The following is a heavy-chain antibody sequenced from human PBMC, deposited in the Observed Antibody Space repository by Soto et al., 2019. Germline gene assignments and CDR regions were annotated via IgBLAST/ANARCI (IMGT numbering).Heavy chain of an antibody. CDR1: GYNFINYG. V-gene: IGHV1-18*01. CDR3: GRVSGAVAGIAIPDWYFDL. CDR2: INAYNGNT. D-gene: IGHD6-19*01. Sequence: QVQLVQSGPEVKKPGASVKVSCKASGYNFINYGINWVRQAPGQGLEWMGWINAYNGNTNYAQKLQGRVTMTTGTAKRPGYMELRSLRSYDTAGYYCGRVSGAVAGIAIPDWYFDLWGRGTLVTVSS. J-gene: IGHJ2*01.